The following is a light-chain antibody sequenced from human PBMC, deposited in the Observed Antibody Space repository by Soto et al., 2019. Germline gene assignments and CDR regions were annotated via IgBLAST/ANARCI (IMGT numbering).Light chain of an antibody. CDR3: KSYAGSNTYV. Sequence: QSVLTQPPSASGSPGQSVTISCTGPRMSFGVYDFVPWYQHHPGKAPRLIIYEVVQRPSGVPDRFSGSKSGNTASLTVSGLQAADEADYFCKSYAGSNTYVFGSGTKVTVL. V-gene: IGLV2-8*01. CDR2: EVV. CDR1: RMSFGVYDF. J-gene: IGLJ1*01.